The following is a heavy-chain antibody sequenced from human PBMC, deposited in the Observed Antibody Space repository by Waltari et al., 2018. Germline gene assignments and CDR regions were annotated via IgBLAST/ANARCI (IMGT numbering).Heavy chain of an antibody. CDR1: GFTFDDYA. D-gene: IGHD1-26*01. J-gene: IGHJ4*02. CDR2: ISWKSVSI. Sequence: EVQLVESGGGLVQPGRSLRLSCAASGFTFDDYAMHWVRQAPGKGLEWGSGISWKSVSIGYAVSVKGRFTISRDNAKNSLYLQRNSLRAEDTALYYCAKDISRGGYNGAHDYWGQGTLVTVSS. V-gene: IGHV3-9*01. CDR3: AKDISRGGYNGAHDY.